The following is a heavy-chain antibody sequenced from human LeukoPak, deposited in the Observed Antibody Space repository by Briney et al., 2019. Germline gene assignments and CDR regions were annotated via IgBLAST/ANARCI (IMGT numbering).Heavy chain of an antibody. J-gene: IGHJ4*02. CDR3: ARDTYYYDSSGMTHFDY. V-gene: IGHV3-23*01. Sequence: GGSLRLSCAASGFTFSSYGMSWVRQAPGKGLEWVSAISGSGGSTYYADSVKGRFTISRDNSKNTLYLQMNSLRAEDTAVYYCARDTYYYDSSGMTHFDYWGQGTLVTVSS. CDR2: ISGSGGST. D-gene: IGHD3-22*01. CDR1: GFTFSSYG.